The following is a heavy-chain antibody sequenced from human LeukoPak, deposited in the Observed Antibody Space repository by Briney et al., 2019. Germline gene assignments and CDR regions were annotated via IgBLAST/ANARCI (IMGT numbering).Heavy chain of an antibody. J-gene: IGHJ1*01. V-gene: IGHV3-21*06. CDR3: ARVQDGSATWYEYLQH. CDR1: GFTFSRYT. CDR2: ISSSSTYI. Sequence: GSLRLSCAASGFTFSRYTMHWVRQAPGKGLEWVSCISSSSTYIYYVDSVKGRFTISRDNAKSSLFLQMNSLRAEDTAVYYCARVQDGSATWYEYLQHWGQGTLVTVSS. D-gene: IGHD5-24*01.